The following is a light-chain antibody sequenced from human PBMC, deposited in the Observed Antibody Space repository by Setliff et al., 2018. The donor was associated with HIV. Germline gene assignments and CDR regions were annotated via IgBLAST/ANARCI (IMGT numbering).Light chain of an antibody. V-gene: IGLV1-40*01. CDR2: VNK. Sequence: QSALTQPPSVSGAPGQRVTISCTGSSSNIGAGCDVHWYQQLPGTAPKLLVFVNKRRPSGVPDRFSGSKSGTSAFLAITGLQADDEADYYCQSYDRSLSGYVFGTGTKVTV. CDR3: QSYDRSLSGYV. J-gene: IGLJ1*01. CDR1: SSNIGAGCD.